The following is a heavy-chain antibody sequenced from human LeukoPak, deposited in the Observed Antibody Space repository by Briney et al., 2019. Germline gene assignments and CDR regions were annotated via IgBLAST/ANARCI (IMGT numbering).Heavy chain of an antibody. CDR1: GGSMSSYY. D-gene: IGHD5-24*01. Sequence: SETLSLTCTVSGGSMSSYYWSWIRQPPGKGLEWIGYIYYSGSTKYNPSLKSRVTISVDTSKNQYSLKLSSVTAANTAVYYCARGARGGYNFDLFNYWGQGTLVTVSS. V-gene: IGHV4-59*08. CDR3: ARGARGGYNFDLFNY. CDR2: IYYSGST. J-gene: IGHJ4*02.